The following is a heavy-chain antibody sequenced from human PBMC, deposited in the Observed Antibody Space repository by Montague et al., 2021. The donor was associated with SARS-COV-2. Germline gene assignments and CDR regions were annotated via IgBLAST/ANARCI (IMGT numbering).Heavy chain of an antibody. Sequence: SLRLSCAASGFTFSNYWMNWARQAPGKGLEWVASIKPDGSGQNYVDSVKGRFTISRDNAKKSLYLQMNSLRVDDTAVYYCARSLFSSVSFWGQGTLVTVPS. V-gene: IGHV3-7*01. D-gene: IGHD3-10*01. J-gene: IGHJ4*02. CDR2: IKPDGSGQ. CDR3: ARSLFSSVSF. CDR1: GFTFSNYW.